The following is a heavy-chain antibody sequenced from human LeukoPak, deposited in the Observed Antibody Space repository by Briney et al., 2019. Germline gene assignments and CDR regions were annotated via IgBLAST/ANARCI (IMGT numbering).Heavy chain of an antibody. D-gene: IGHD2-15*01. CDR3: TSNYCSGGSCYLY. V-gene: IGHV3-73*01. CDR1: GFTFSGSV. CDR2: IRSKANNYAT. Sequence: GGSLRLSCAASGFTFSGSVMHWVRQASGKGLEWVGRIRSKANNYATAYVASVKGRFSISRDDSKNTAFLQMNSLKTEDTAVYYCTSNYCSGGSCYLYWGQGTLVTVSS. J-gene: IGHJ4*02.